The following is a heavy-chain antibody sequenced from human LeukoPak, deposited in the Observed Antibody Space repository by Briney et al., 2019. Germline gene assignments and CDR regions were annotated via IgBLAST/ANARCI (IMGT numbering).Heavy chain of an antibody. CDR3: ARREAQPM. J-gene: IGHJ3*02. Sequence: MSSETLSLTCTVSGGSVSSYFWSWIRQPPGKGLEWIGYIYSTGSTNYNPSLRGRVTISVDTSKNQFSLKLRSVTAADTAVYYCARREAQPMWGQGTMVTVSS. CDR2: IYSTGST. CDR1: GGSVSSYF. V-gene: IGHV4-59*08. D-gene: IGHD2-2*01.